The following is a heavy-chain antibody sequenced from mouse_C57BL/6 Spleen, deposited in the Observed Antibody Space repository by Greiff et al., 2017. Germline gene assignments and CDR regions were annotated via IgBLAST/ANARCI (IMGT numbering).Heavy chain of an antibody. CDR2: INYDGSST. CDR1: GFTFSDYY. Sequence: EVKLEESEGGLVQPGRSMKLSCTASGFTFSDYYMAWVRQVPEKGLEWVANINYDGSSTYYLDSLKSRFIISRDNAKNILYLQMSSLKSEDTATYYCARDYYYGSSHYFDYWGQGTTLTVSS. V-gene: IGHV5-16*01. CDR3: ARDYYYGSSHYFDY. D-gene: IGHD1-1*01. J-gene: IGHJ2*01.